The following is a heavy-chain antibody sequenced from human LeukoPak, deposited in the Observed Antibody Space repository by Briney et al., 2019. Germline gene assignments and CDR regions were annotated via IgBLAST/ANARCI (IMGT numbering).Heavy chain of an antibody. J-gene: IGHJ4*02. Sequence: SETLSLTCAVSGVSFDDYYWSWVRQTPGKGLEWIGEINHSGYTNDSPSLKSRVTLSIDTSRRQFSLNLRSVTVADTGIYYCTRMTAGHDYWGQGTLVTVSS. V-gene: IGHV4-34*01. CDR1: GVSFDDYY. D-gene: IGHD2-21*02. CDR2: INHSGYT. CDR3: TRMTAGHDY.